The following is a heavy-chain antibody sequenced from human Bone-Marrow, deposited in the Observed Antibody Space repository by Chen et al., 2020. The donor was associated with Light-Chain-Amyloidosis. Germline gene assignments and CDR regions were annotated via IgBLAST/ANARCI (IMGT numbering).Heavy chain of an antibody. D-gene: IGHD2-15*01. V-gene: IGHV3-74*01. CDR2: INGDGSST. CDR3: ARAYCSGDSCPNSLGY. J-gene: IGHJ4*02. CDR1: GFTFSSYG. Sequence: EVQLVESGGGLVQPGGSLRLSCAASGFTFSSYGLHWVRQAPGKGLVWVSRINGDGSSTSYADSVKGRFTISRDNAKNTLYLQMNSLRAEDTAVYYCARAYCSGDSCPNSLGYWGQGTLVTVSS.